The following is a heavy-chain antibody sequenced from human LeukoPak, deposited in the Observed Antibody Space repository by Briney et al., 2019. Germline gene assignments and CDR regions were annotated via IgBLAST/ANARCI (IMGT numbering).Heavy chain of an antibody. V-gene: IGHV3-33*01. D-gene: IGHD3-16*01. CDR2: IWYDGSNK. CDR3: ARGRGTFRYYFDY. J-gene: IGHJ4*02. Sequence: GGSLRLSCAASGFTFSSYGMHLVRQAPGKGLEWVAVIWYDGSNKYYADSVKGRFTISRDNSKNTLYLQMNSLRAEDTAVYYCARGRGTFRYYFDYWGQGTLVTVSS. CDR1: GFTFSSYG.